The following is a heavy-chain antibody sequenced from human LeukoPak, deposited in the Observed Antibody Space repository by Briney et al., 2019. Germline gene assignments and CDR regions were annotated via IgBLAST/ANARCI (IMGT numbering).Heavy chain of an antibody. D-gene: IGHD3-10*01. Sequence: GGSVRLSCAASGFTFSSYAMHWVRQAPGKGLEWVAVISYDGSNKYYADSVKGRFTISRDNSKNTLYLQMNSLRAEDTAVYYCARDYYGSGSYDYWGQGTLVTVSS. V-gene: IGHV3-30-3*01. CDR3: ARDYYGSGSYDY. CDR2: ISYDGSNK. CDR1: GFTFSSYA. J-gene: IGHJ4*02.